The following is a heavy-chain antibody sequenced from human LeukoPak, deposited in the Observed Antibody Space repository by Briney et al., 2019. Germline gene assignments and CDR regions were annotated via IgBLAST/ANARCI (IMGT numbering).Heavy chain of an antibody. V-gene: IGHV1-2*06. CDR3: ARSTVVGATIGDH. CDR1: GYTFTGDY. D-gene: IGHD1-26*01. J-gene: IGHJ4*02. CDR2: INPNSGGT. Sequence: ASVKVSCKASGYTFTGDYMHWVRQAPGQGLEWLGRINPNSGGTSYAQKFLGRVTMTRDTSISTAYMELTRLTSDDTAMYYFARSTVVGATIGDHWGQGTLVTVSS.